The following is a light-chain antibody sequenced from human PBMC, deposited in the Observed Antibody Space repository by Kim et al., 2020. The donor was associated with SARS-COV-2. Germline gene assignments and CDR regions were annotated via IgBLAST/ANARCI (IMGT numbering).Light chain of an antibody. CDR3: QQYGTLIT. Sequence: EIVLTQSPGTLSLSPGERGTLSCRASQSVSSSLAWYQQKRGQTLRLLLYGASSRAAGVPDRFSGSGSGTDFTLTISRLEPEDFAVYYCQQYGTLITFGQGTRLEIK. CDR2: GAS. V-gene: IGKV3-20*01. J-gene: IGKJ5*01. CDR1: QSVSSS.